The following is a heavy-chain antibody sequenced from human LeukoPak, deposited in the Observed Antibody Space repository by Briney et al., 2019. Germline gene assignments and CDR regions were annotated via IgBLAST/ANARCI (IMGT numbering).Heavy chain of an antibody. V-gene: IGHV1-46*01. J-gene: IGHJ4*02. CDR3: ARGWLAETTVVTPYNY. Sequence: ASVEVSCKASGYSFTSNYIHWVRQAPGQGLEWMGMIYPRDGSTSYAQKFQGRVTITAVESMSTAYMELSSLRSEDTAVYYCARGWLAETTVVTPYNYWGQGTLVAVSS. D-gene: IGHD2-21*02. CDR1: GYSFTSNY. CDR2: IYPRDGST.